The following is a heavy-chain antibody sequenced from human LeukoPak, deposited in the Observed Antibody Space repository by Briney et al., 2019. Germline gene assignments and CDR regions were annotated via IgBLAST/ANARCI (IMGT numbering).Heavy chain of an antibody. CDR1: GGSFSGYY. J-gene: IGHJ3*02. Sequence: SETLSLTCAVYGGSFSGYYWSWIRQPPGKGLEWIGEINHSGSTNYNPSLKSRVTISVDASRNQFSLKLSSVTAADTAVYYCARGSTITIFGVAIRPAAFDIWGQGTMVTVSS. CDR3: ARGSTITIFGVAIRPAAFDI. D-gene: IGHD3-3*01. CDR2: INHSGST. V-gene: IGHV4-34*01.